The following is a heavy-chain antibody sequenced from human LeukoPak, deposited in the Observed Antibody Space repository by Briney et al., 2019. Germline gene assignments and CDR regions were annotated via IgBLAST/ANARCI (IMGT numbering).Heavy chain of an antibody. D-gene: IGHD1-26*01. J-gene: IGHJ3*02. CDR2: ISRSSSTI. V-gene: IGHV3-48*02. CDR1: GFTFSSYS. Sequence: GGSLRLSCAASGFTFSSYSMNWVRQAPGKGLEWVSYISRSSSTISYADSVKGRFTISRDNAKNSLYLQMNSLRDEDTAVYYCARDSASGSYRHAFDIWGEGTMVTVSS. CDR3: ARDSASGSYRHAFDI.